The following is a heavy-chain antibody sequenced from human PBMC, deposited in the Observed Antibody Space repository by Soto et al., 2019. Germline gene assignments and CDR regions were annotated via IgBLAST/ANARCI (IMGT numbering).Heavy chain of an antibody. J-gene: IGHJ4*02. CDR1: GFTFSSYG. V-gene: IGHV3-30*18. CDR3: AKSQFEPDYYESSGLDY. D-gene: IGHD3-22*01. Sequence: QVQLVESGGGVVQPGRSLRLSCAASGFTFSSYGMHWVRQAPGKGLEWVAVISYDGSNKYYADSVKGRFTISRDNSKNMLYLQMDSLRAEDTAVYYCAKSQFEPDYYESSGLDYWGQGTLVSVSS. CDR2: ISYDGSNK.